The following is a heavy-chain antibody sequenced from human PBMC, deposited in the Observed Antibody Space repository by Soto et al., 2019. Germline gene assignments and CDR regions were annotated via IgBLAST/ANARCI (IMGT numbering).Heavy chain of an antibody. CDR2: INGDGSNT. D-gene: IGHD4-17*01. J-gene: IGHJ4*02. CDR3: AKDAGGSGEMFGY. Sequence: QPGGSLRLSCAASGFTFKNDGMAWVRQAPGRGLDWVSTINGDGSNTHYADSVKGRLSISRDNSKNTVYLQMNTLRAEDTAMYFCAKDAGGSGEMFGYWGQGTQVTVSS. V-gene: IGHV3-23*01. CDR1: GFTFKNDG.